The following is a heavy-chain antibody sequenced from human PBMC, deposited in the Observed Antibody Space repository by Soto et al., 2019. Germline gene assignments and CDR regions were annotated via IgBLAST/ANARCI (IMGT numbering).Heavy chain of an antibody. J-gene: IGHJ4*02. CDR3: APTGGNSSGWYAY. V-gene: IGHV3-23*01. Sequence: EVQLLESGGGLVQPGGSPRLSCAASGFTFSSYAMSWVRQAPGKGLEWVSAISGSGGSTYYADSVKGRFTISRDNSKNTVYLQMNSLRAEETAVYYCAPTGGNSSGWYAYWGQGTLVTVSS. CDR2: ISGSGGST. CDR1: GFTFSSYA. D-gene: IGHD6-19*01.